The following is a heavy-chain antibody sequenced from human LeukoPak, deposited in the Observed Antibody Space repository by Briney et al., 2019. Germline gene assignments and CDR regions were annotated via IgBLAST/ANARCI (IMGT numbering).Heavy chain of an antibody. D-gene: IGHD1-7*01. CDR1: GFTFRSYA. V-gene: IGHV3-23*01. CDR3: ARDRIGHWNFELNDYYYYGMDV. J-gene: IGHJ6*02. Sequence: SGGSLRLSCAASGFTFRSYAMNWVRQAPGKGLEWVSAISGSGDSTYYADSVKGRFTISRDNSKNTLYLQMNSLRAEDTAVYYCARDRIGHWNFELNDYYYYGMDVWGQGTTVTVSS. CDR2: ISGSGDST.